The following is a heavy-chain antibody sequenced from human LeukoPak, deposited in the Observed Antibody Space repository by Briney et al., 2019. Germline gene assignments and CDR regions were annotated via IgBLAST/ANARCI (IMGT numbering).Heavy chain of an antibody. D-gene: IGHD6-13*01. CDR2: ISYDGSNK. CDR1: GFTFSSYG. Sequence: GRSLRLSCAASGFTFSSYGMHWVRQAPGMGLEWVAVISYDGSNKYYADSVKGRFTISRDNAKNSLYLQMNSLRAEDTALYYCAKDIAAAGTGYFDYWGQGTLVTVSS. V-gene: IGHV3-30*18. J-gene: IGHJ4*02. CDR3: AKDIAAAGTGYFDY.